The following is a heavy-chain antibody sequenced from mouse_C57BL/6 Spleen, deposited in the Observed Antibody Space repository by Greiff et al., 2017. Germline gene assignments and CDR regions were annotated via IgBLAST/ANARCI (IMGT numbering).Heavy chain of an antibody. CDR3: TTGPYYSNYVGVAY. Sequence: EVKLMESGAELVRPGASVKLSCTASGFNITDDYMHWVKQRPEQGLEWIGWIDPENGDTEYASKFQGKDTITADTSSNTAYLQLSSLTSEDTAVYYCTTGPYYSNYVGVAYWGQGTLVTVSA. CDR1: GFNITDDY. J-gene: IGHJ3*01. V-gene: IGHV14-4*01. CDR2: IDPENGDT. D-gene: IGHD2-5*01.